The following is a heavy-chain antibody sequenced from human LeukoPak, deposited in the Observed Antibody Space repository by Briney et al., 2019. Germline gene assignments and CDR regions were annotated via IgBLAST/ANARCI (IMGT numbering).Heavy chain of an antibody. Sequence: GGSLRLSCAASGFTFTSYAMTWVRQAPGKGLEWVSTISASGGGAYYADSVKGRFTISRDNSKNTLYLQMNSLRAEDTAVYYCAKARGYWGQGTLVTVSS. V-gene: IGHV3-23*01. CDR3: AKARGY. CDR1: GFTFTSYA. CDR2: ISASGGGA. J-gene: IGHJ4*02.